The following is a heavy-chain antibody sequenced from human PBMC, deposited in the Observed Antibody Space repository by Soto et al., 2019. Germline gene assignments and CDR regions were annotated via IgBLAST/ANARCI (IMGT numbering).Heavy chain of an antibody. D-gene: IGHD3-10*01. Sequence: QVELVESRGGVVQPGRSLRLSCAASGFAFSAYGMHWVRQAPGKGLEWVALITNAGGETYYLDSVKGRFVISRDDSRHTLHLQMNSLRAEDTAVYYCAKDLMVNDHYHQYGMDVRGQGTTVSVSS. CDR3: AKDLMVNDHYHQYGMDV. CDR1: GFAFSAYG. CDR2: ITNAGGET. J-gene: IGHJ6*02. V-gene: IGHV3-30*18.